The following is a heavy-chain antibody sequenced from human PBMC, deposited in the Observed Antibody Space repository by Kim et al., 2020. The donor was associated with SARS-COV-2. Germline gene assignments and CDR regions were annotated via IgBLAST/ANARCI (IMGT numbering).Heavy chain of an antibody. CDR3: ASDGPWFGEKFDY. Sequence: SETLSLTCTVSGGSISSSSYYWGWIRQPPGKGLEWIGSIYSSGSTYYNPSLKSRVTISVDTSTNQFSLKLSSVTAADTAVYYCASDGPWFGEKFDYWGQGTLVTVSS. J-gene: IGHJ4*02. CDR1: GGSISSSSYY. D-gene: IGHD3-10*01. V-gene: IGHV4-39*07. CDR2: IYSSGST.